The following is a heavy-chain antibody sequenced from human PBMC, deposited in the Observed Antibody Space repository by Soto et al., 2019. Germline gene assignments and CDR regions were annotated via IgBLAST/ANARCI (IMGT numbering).Heavy chain of an antibody. J-gene: IGHJ4*02. V-gene: IGHV4-61*01. Sequence: VQLQQSGPGLVKPSETLSLTCSVSGGSVSSGSFHWSWIRESPGKGLQFIGSIFYNGTANYSPSLNNRVTISIDTSQSQFSLKLVSVAAADTAVYYCARIGGWYDIDFWGQGNLVTVSS. CDR1: GGSVSSGSFH. CDR2: IFYNGTA. CDR3: ARIGGWYDIDF. D-gene: IGHD6-19*01.